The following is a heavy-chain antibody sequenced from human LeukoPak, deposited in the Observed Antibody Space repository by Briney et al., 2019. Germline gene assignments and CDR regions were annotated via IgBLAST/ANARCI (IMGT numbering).Heavy chain of an antibody. Sequence: ASVKVSCKASGYTFTSYGISWVRQAPGQGLEWMGWISAYNGNTNYAQKLQGRVTMTTDTSTSTAYMELRSLRSDDTAVYYCARVSTAATPLACFDPWGQGTMVTVSS. J-gene: IGHJ5*02. V-gene: IGHV1-18*04. CDR1: GYTFTSYG. D-gene: IGHD2-2*01. CDR2: ISAYNGNT. CDR3: ARVSTAATPLACFDP.